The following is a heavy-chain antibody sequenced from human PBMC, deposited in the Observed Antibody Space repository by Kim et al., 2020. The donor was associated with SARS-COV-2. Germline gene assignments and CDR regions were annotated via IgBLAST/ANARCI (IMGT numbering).Heavy chain of an antibody. V-gene: IGHV3-7*03. D-gene: IGHD5-18*01. Sequence: KNYVGSVQGRFTISRDNARNSVFLQMNGLRAEDTAVYYCTRDRGYSSFDYWGLGTLVTVSS. CDR3: TRDRGYSSFDY. J-gene: IGHJ4*02. CDR2: K.